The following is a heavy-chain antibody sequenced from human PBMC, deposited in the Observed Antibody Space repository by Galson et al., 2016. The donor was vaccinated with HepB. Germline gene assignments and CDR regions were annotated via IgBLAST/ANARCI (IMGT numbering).Heavy chain of an antibody. J-gene: IGHJ4*02. CDR2: IFWTDDK. V-gene: IGHV2-5*01. D-gene: IGHD4-23*01. CDR3: ARFGTEITPGGPFDS. CDR1: GFSLSTSGVG. Sequence: ALVKPTQTLTLTCTFSGFSLSTSGVGVGWIRQPPGRALEWLALIFWTDDKRYSPSLKSRLTITKDTSKNHVVLTVTNMDPVDTATYYCARFGTEITPGGPFDSWGQGTLVTVSS.